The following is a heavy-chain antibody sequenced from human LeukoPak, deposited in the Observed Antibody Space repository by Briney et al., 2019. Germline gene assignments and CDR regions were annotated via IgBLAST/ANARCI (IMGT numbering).Heavy chain of an antibody. CDR1: VDSISRYY. CDR2: IFNSVTT. CDR3: VRHTTYGGNSGFEY. Sequence: SETLSLTCTVSVDSISRYYWNWIRQPPGKGLEWIGYIFNSVTTSYNPSLKSRVTISVDTTKNQFSLRLSSVIAADTAVYYCVRHTTYGGNSGFEYWGQGTLVTVSS. D-gene: IGHD4-17*01. V-gene: IGHV4-59*08. J-gene: IGHJ4*02.